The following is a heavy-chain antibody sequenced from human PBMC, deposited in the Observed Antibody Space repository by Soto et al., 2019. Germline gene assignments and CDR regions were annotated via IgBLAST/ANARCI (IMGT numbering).Heavy chain of an antibody. CDR2: ISYDGITK. J-gene: IGHJ6*03. V-gene: IGHV3-30*18. CDR3: PKGTDHCSSISCYMDV. D-gene: IGHD2-2*01. CDR1: GFIFSSYG. Sequence: QVQLVESGGGVVQSGRSLRLSCAASGFIFSSYGMHWERQAPGKGQEWVTLISYDGITKYYADSVKDRFTISRDNSKNTRYLQMNSLRAEDTAVYYCPKGTDHCSSISCYMDVWGKGTTVTVSS.